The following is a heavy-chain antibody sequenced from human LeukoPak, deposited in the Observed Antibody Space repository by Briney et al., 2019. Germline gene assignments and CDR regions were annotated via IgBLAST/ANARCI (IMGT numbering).Heavy chain of an antibody. Sequence: PGESLKISCKGSGYTFTSYWIGWVRQMPGKGLEWMGIIYPGDSDTRYSPSFQGQVTISADKSISTAYPQWSSLKTSVTAMYYCARHQIDGATRSPFDYWGQGTLVTVSS. CDR3: ARHQIDGATRSPFDY. CDR2: IYPGDSDT. D-gene: IGHD1-26*01. CDR1: GYTFTSYW. J-gene: IGHJ4*02. V-gene: IGHV5-51*01.